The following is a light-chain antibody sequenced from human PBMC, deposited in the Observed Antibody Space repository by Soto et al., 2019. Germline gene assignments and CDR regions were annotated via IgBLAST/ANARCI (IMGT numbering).Light chain of an antibody. CDR2: DVT. CDR1: SSDVGGYNS. V-gene: IGLV2-14*01. J-gene: IGLJ1*01. CDR3: CSSAPESTYV. Sequence: QSVLTQPASVSGSPGQSITISCTGTSSDVGGYNSVSWYRQDPGKAPKLMIYDVTNRPSGVSNRFSGSKSGNTASLTISGLQADDEADYFCCSSAPESTYVFGTGTKVTVL.